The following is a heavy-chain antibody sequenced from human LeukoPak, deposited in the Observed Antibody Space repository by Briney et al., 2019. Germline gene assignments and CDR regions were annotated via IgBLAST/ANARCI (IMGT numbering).Heavy chain of an antibody. Sequence: SGGSLRLSCAASGFTFSSYSMNWVRQAPGKGLEWVSSISSSSTIIYYADSVKGRFTISRDNAKNSLFQQMNSLRAEDTAVYYCARDLFDDYTLDYWGQGTLVTVSS. CDR3: ARDLFDDYTLDY. V-gene: IGHV3-21*01. CDR1: GFTFSSYS. D-gene: IGHD3-16*01. CDR2: ISSSSTII. J-gene: IGHJ4*02.